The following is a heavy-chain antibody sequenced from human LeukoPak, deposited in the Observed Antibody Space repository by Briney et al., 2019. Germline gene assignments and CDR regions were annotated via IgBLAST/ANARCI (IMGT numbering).Heavy chain of an antibody. Sequence: GGSLRLSCAASGFTVSSNYMSWVRQAPGRGLEWVSVTYSGGSTYHADSVKGRFTISRDNSKNTLFLQMNSLRAGDTAVYYCARGTVTMVDYWGQGTLVTVSS. CDR1: GFTVSSNY. CDR3: ARGTVTMVDY. D-gene: IGHD3-10*01. J-gene: IGHJ4*02. CDR2: TYSGGST. V-gene: IGHV3-66*01.